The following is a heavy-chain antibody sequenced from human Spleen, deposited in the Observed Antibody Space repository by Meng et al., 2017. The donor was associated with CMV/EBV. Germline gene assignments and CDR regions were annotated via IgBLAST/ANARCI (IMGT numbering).Heavy chain of an antibody. Sequence: ASVKVSCKASGYPFNSYGISWLRQAPGQGLEWMGWISVYHGNTKYAQKFQGRVTVTTDTSTSTAYMEMTGLKSDDTAVYYCARGDLRAWFDPWGQGTLVTVS. CDR2: ISVYHGNT. D-gene: IGHD3-3*01. CDR3: ARGDLRAWFDP. V-gene: IGHV1-18*01. CDR1: GYPFNSYG. J-gene: IGHJ5*02.